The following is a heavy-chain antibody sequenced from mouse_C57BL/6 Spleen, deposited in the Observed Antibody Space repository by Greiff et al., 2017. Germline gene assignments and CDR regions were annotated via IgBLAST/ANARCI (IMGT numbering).Heavy chain of an antibody. CDR2: IYPGSGNT. Sequence: QVQLQQSGAELVRPGASVKLSCKASGYTFTDYYINWVKQRPGQGLEWIARIYPGSGNTYYNEKFKGKATLTAEKSSSTAYMQISSLTSEDSAVYFCARSGGYYAMDYWGQGTSVTVSS. CDR3: ARSGGYYAMDY. V-gene: IGHV1-76*01. D-gene: IGHD1-1*02. CDR1: GYTFTDYY. J-gene: IGHJ4*01.